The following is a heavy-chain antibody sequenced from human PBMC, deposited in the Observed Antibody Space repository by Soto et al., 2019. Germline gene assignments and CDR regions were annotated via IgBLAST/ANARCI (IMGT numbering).Heavy chain of an antibody. V-gene: IGHV4-30-4*01. D-gene: IGHD6-13*01. Sequence: QVQLQESGPGLVKPSQTLSLTCTVSGGSISSGDYYWSWIRQPPGKGLEWIGYIYYSGSTYYNPSLKSRVTISVDTSKNQFSLKLSSVTAADTAVYYCARGLGQQLAMSDAFDIWGQGTMVTVSS. CDR2: IYYSGST. CDR3: ARGLGQQLAMSDAFDI. CDR1: GGSISSGDYY. J-gene: IGHJ3*02.